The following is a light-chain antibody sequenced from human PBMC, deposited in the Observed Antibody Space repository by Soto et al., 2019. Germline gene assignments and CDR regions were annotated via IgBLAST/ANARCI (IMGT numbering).Light chain of an antibody. Sequence: DIQMTQSPSTLSASLGDRVTITCRASQTISSWLAWYQQKPGKAPKLLIYDASNLESGVPSRFSGSGSGTEFTLTISSLQPDDFATYYCQQYSSYSQTFGQGTKVDIK. CDR1: QTISSW. CDR2: DAS. V-gene: IGKV1-5*01. CDR3: QQYSSYSQT. J-gene: IGKJ1*01.